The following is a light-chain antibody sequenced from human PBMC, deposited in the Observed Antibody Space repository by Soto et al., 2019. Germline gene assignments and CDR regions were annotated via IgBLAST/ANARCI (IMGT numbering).Light chain of an antibody. Sequence: DIQMTQSPSTLSASVGDRVTITCRASQTINGWLAWYQQKPGKAPKVLIYKASSLESGVPSRFSGSGSGTEFTLTISTLQPDDFATYSCQQYHNYWTFGQGTKVEIK. J-gene: IGKJ1*01. CDR2: KAS. V-gene: IGKV1-5*03. CDR1: QTINGW. CDR3: QQYHNYWT.